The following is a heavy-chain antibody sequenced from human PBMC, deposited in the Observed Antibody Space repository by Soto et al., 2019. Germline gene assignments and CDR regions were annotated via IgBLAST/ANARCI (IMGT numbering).Heavy chain of an antibody. D-gene: IGHD3-10*01. CDR1: GYTFTSYG. V-gene: IGHV1-18*04. Sequence: QVQLVQSGAEVKNPGASVKVSCKASGYTFTSYGISWVRQAPGQGLEWMGWISAYNGDTKYAQKFQGRVTMTTDTSTSTDYIALRSLTSDDTAVYYCARPMGWFDPWGQGTMVIVSS. J-gene: IGHJ5*02. CDR3: ARPMGWFDP. CDR2: ISAYNGDT.